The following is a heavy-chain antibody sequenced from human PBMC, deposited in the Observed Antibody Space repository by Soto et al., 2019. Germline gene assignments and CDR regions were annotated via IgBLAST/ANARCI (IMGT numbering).Heavy chain of an antibody. V-gene: IGHV3-30-3*01. CDR3: ARGTTLAIFDYGMDV. Sequence: QVQLVESGGGVVQPGRSLRLSWAASGFTFTSYAMHWVRQAPGKGLEWVAVISNDGSNYYYADSVRGRFTISRDNTKNTLFLQMSSLRGEDSGVYYCARGTTLAIFDYGMDVWGQGTTVTVSS. J-gene: IGHJ6*02. CDR2: ISNDGSNY. D-gene: IGHD3-3*01. CDR1: GFTFTSYA.